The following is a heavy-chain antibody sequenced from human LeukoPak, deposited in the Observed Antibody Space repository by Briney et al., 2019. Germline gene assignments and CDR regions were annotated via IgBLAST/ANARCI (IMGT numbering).Heavy chain of an antibody. CDR1: GFTFSSYW. D-gene: IGHD3-16*01. J-gene: IGHJ6*02. CDR2: INNNGNVN. CDR3: ARGGGLDV. V-gene: IGHV3-7*03. Sequence: GGSLRLSWAASGFTFSSYWMNWARQAPGKGLEWVASINNNGNVNYYVDSVKGRFTISRNNAKNPMYLQMSNLRAEDTAAYSCARGGGLDVWGQGATVTVSS.